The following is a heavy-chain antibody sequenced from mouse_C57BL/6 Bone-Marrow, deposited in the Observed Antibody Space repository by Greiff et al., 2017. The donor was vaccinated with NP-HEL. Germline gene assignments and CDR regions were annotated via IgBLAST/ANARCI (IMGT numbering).Heavy chain of an antibody. CDR1: GYTFTSYG. J-gene: IGHJ1*03. CDR2: IYPRSGNT. V-gene: IGHV1-81*01. CDR3: ARRAQLTGTGTRWYFDV. Sequence: QVQLQQSGAELARPGASVKLSCKASGYTFTSYGISWVKQRTGQGLEWIGEIYPRSGNTYYNEKFKGKATLTADKSSSTAYMELRSLTSEDFAVYFCARRAQLTGTGTRWYFDVWGTGTTVTVSS. D-gene: IGHD4-1*01.